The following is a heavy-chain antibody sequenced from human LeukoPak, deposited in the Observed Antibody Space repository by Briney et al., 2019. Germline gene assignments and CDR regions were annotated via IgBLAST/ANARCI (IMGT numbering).Heavy chain of an antibody. D-gene: IGHD7-27*01. CDR2: INPNSGGT. J-gene: IGHJ4*02. Sequence: ASVKVSCKASGYTFTAYYIHWVRQAPGQGLEWMGWINPNSGGTNYAQKFQGRVTMTRDTSISTAYMEVSRLRSGDTAVYYCARDGLLGIVDYWGQGTLVTVSS. V-gene: IGHV1-2*02. CDR1: GYTFTAYY. CDR3: ARDGLLGIVDY.